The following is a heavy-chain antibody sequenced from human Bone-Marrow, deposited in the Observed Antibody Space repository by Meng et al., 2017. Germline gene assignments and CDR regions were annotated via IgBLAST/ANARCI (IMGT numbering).Heavy chain of an antibody. CDR1: GGTFSSYA. CDR2: IIPIFGTA. V-gene: IGHV1-69*06. CDR3: ARARDDIVVVVAATLGAFDI. Sequence: SVKVSCKASGGTFSSYAISWVRQAPGQGLEWMGGIIPIFGTANYAQKFQGRVTITADKSTSTAYMELSSLRSEDTAVYYCARARDDIVVVVAATLGAFDIWGQGTRVTVSS. D-gene: IGHD2-15*01. J-gene: IGHJ3*02.